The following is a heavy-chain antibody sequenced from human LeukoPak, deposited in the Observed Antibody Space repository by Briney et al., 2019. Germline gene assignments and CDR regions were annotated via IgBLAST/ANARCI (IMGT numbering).Heavy chain of an antibody. CDR3: ARGVVVAATPLYYYGMDV. Sequence: SETLSLTCAVSGGSISSGGYSWSWIRQPPGKGLEWIVYIYHSGSTYYNPSLKSRVTISVDMSKNQFSLKLSSVTAADTAVYYCARGVVVAATPLYYYGMDVWGQGTTVTVSS. CDR2: IYHSGST. CDR1: GGSISSGGYS. J-gene: IGHJ6*02. D-gene: IGHD2-15*01. V-gene: IGHV4-30-2*01.